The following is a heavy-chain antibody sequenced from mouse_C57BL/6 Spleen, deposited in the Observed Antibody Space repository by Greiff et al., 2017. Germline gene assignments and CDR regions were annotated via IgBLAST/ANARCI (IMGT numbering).Heavy chain of an antibody. Sequence: QVQLQQPGAELVRPGTSVKLSCKASGYTFTSYWMHWVKQRPGQGLEWIGVIDPSDSYTNYNQKFKGKATLTVDTSSSTAYMQLSSLTSEDSAVYDCARSSTMVTADWDVGAYWGQGTLVTVSA. CDR3: ARSSTMVTADWDVGAY. V-gene: IGHV1-59*01. J-gene: IGHJ3*01. CDR1: GYTFTSYW. CDR2: IDPSDSYT. D-gene: IGHD2-2*01.